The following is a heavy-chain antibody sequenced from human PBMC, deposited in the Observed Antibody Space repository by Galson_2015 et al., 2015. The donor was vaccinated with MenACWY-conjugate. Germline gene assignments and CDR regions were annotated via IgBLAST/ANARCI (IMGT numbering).Heavy chain of an antibody. CDR1: GYRLSTYW. J-gene: IGHJ4*02. D-gene: IGHD4-23*01. Sequence: QSGAEVKKPGESLRISCKASGYRLSTYWIGWVRQVPGKGLEWMGIIYLRDSTTKYSPSLHGQVTISADKSLNTAYLRWGGLQASDTAMHFCASASDGNFVWDHWGQGTLVTVSS. V-gene: IGHV5-51*01. CDR2: IYLRDSTT. CDR3: ASASDGNFVWDH.